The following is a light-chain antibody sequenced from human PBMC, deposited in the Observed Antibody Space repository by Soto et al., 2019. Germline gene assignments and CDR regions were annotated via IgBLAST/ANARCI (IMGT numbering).Light chain of an antibody. Sequence: DIQMTQSPSSLSASVGDRVIITCRASQGSRNDLGWFQQKPGKPPKRLIYAASSLQMEVPSRFSGSGSGTEFTLTIRSLQTEDFATYYCLQHNTYPWTFGQGTKVEIK. J-gene: IGKJ1*01. V-gene: IGKV1-17*01. CDR2: AAS. CDR1: QGSRND. CDR3: LQHNTYPWT.